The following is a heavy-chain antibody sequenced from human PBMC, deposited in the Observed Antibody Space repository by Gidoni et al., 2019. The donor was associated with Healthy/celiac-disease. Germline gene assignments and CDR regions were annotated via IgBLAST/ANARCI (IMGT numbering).Heavy chain of an antibody. Sequence: EVQLLESGGGLVQPGGSLRLSCAASGFTFSRYAMSWVRQAPGKGLEWVSAISGSGGSTYYADSVKGRFTISRDNSKNTLYLQMNSLRAEDTAVYYCAKDLLVFGYYGSGSKLDYWGQGTLVTVSS. D-gene: IGHD3-10*01. CDR1: GFTFSRYA. CDR2: ISGSGGST. CDR3: AKDLLVFGYYGSGSKLDY. V-gene: IGHV3-23*01. J-gene: IGHJ4*02.